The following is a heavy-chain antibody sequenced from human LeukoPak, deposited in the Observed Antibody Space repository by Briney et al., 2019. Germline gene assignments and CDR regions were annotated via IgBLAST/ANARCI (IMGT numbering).Heavy chain of an antibody. J-gene: IGHJ6*02. D-gene: IGHD3-22*01. CDR3: AREHYYDTSGYYSAYYNDGMDV. CDR2: ISGYNGDT. Sequence: ASVKGYCKASGYSFNNYGISWVRPAPGQGGGWLGWISGYNGDTKFAQKFQGRVTITTDKSTTTASMELRSLRSDDTAVYFCAREHYYDTSGYYSAYYNDGMDVWGQGTTVTVSS. CDR1: GYSFNNYG. V-gene: IGHV1-18*01.